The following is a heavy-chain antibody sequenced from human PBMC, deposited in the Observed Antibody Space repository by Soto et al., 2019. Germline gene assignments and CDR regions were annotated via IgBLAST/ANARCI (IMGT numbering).Heavy chain of an antibody. D-gene: IGHD3-22*01. J-gene: IGHJ4*02. CDR1: GGSFSGYY. Sequence: QVQLQQWGAGLLKPSETLSLTCAVYGGSFSGYYWSWIRQPPGKGLEWIGEINHSGSTNYNPSLKSRVTISVDTSKNQFSLKLSSVTAADTAVYYCARAGGFTMITRGPCDYWGQGTLVTVSS. V-gene: IGHV4-34*01. CDR2: INHSGST. CDR3: ARAGGFTMITRGPCDY.